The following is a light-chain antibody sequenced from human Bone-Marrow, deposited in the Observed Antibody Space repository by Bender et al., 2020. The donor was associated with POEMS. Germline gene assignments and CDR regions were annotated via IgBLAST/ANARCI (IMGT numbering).Light chain of an antibody. CDR3: QVWDSSTHHWV. V-gene: IGLV3-21*04. CDR1: NIGNKD. J-gene: IGLJ3*02. Sequence: SYVLTQPPSVSLAPGETARIPCGGDNIGNKDVNWYQQRPGQAPVLVIHTDGDRPSGIPERYSGSNSGNTATLTISRVEAGDEDDFYCQVWDSSTHHWVFGGGTRLTVL. CDR2: TDG.